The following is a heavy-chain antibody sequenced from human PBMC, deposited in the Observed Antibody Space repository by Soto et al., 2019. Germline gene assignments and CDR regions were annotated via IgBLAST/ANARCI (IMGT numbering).Heavy chain of an antibody. J-gene: IGHJ4*02. V-gene: IGHV3-9*01. CDR2: ISWNSGSI. CDR1: GFTFDDYA. Sequence: PGGSLRLSCAASGFTFDDYAMHWVRQAPGKGLEWVSGISWNSGSIGYADSVKGRFTISRDNAKNSLYLQMNSLRAEDTALYYCAKAKTPVTTDPHFDYWGQGTLVTVSS. D-gene: IGHD4-17*01. CDR3: AKAKTPVTTDPHFDY.